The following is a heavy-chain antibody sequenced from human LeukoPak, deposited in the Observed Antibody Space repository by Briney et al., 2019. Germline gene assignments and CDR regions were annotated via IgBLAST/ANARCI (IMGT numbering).Heavy chain of an antibody. CDR1: GYTFTSYG. V-gene: IGHV1-18*01. J-gene: IGHJ4*02. CDR3: ARESHVSREDS. CDR2: ISANNGDT. D-gene: IGHD1-26*01. Sequence: ASVKVSCKAPGYTFTSYGISGVRQAPGQGLEWVGWISANNGDTDYAQKFQARVTMTTDTSTSTAYMELRSLRSDDTAVYYCARESHVSREDSWGQGTLVTVSS.